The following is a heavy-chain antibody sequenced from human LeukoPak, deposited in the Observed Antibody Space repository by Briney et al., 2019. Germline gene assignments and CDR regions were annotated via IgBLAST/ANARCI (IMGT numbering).Heavy chain of an antibody. V-gene: IGHV3-64*01. CDR3: ARRDTSGYFSDY. Sequence: GGSLRLSCAASGFSFSTYAMSWGRQAPGKGLEYVAAISSNGGNTYYPNSMKGRFTISRDNSKNTLYLQMGSLRVEDMAVYYCARRDTSGYFSDYWGQGTLVTVSS. D-gene: IGHD6-19*01. J-gene: IGHJ4*02. CDR2: ISSNGGNT. CDR1: GFSFSTYA.